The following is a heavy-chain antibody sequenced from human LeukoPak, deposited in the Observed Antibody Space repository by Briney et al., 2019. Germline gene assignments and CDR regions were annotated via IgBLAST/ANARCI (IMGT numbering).Heavy chain of an antibody. V-gene: IGHV4-59*08. CDR1: GGSISSYY. J-gene: IGHJ4*02. D-gene: IGHD5-18*01. CDR3: ARHVGIHLWSLYFDY. CDR2: IYSSGST. Sequence: SETLSLTCIVSGGSISSYYWSWIRQPPGKGLEWIGYIYSSGSTDYNPSLKSRATISLDTSNHQFSLKLTSVTAANTAVYYCARHVGIHLWSLYFDYWGQGSLVTVSS.